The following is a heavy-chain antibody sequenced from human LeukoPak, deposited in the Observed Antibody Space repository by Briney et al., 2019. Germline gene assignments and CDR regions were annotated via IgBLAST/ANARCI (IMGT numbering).Heavy chain of an antibody. CDR2: IYYSGST. J-gene: IGHJ3*02. V-gene: IGHV4-59*01. Sequence: SSETLSLXCTVSGGSISSYYWSWIRQPPGKGLEWIGYIYYSGSTNYNPSLKSGVTISVDTSKNQFSLKLSSVTAADTAVYYCARENDILTGYYFAFDIWGQGTMVTVSS. CDR1: GGSISSYY. CDR3: ARENDILTGYYFAFDI. D-gene: IGHD3-9*01.